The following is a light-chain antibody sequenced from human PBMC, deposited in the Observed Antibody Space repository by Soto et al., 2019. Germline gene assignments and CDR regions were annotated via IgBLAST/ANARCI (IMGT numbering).Light chain of an antibody. Sequence: LTQPASVSGSPGQSITISCTGTSGDVGGYNYVSWYQQHPGKAPKLMIYDVSNRPSGVSNRFSGSKSGNTASLTISGLQAEDEADYYCSSYTSSSTRVFGTGTKVTVL. CDR3: SSYTSSSTRV. CDR1: SGDVGGYNY. CDR2: DVS. V-gene: IGLV2-14*01. J-gene: IGLJ1*01.